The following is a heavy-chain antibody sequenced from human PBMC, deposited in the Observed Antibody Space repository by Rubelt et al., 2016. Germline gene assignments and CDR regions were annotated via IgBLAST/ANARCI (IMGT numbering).Heavy chain of an antibody. CDR1: GFTFGHYG. D-gene: IGHD6-6*01. V-gene: IGHV3-30*02. CDR2: IRFDGSNQ. Sequence: QVQLVESGGGVVQPGGSLRISCAASGFTFGHYGIHWVRQAPGKGLEWVVFIRFDGSNQHYADSVKGRFTISRDNAKKSMYLQMNSLRAEDTALYYCARDYSSSDWYFDRWGRGTLVTVSS. CDR3: ARDYSSSDWYFDR. J-gene: IGHJ2*01.